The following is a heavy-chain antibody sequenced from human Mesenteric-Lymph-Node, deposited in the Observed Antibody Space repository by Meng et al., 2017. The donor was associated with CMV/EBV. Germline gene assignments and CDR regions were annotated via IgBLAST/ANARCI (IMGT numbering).Heavy chain of an antibody. J-gene: IGHJ6*02. CDR2: IIPIFGTA. CDR1: GDTFSSYP. D-gene: IGHD3-10*01. V-gene: IGHV1-69*05. CDR3: ARDSGSTSDV. Sequence: SCKASGDTFSSYPINWVRQAPGQGLEWMGGIIPIFGTADYAQKFQGRVTITTDESTTTAYMELSGLRSEDTAVYYCARDSGSTSDVWGQGTMVTVSS.